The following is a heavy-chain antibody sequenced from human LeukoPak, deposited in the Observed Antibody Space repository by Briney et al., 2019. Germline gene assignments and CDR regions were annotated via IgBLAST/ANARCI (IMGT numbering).Heavy chain of an antibody. Sequence: RAGGSLRLSCAASGFPFGSYSMHWVRQAPGKGLEWVAYIISGSNTIYYSNSVEGRFTGSRDNAMNELYLQMNSLRADDTAVYYCVRAFAPQLCYGSSCPFDYWSQGSLVTVSS. CDR2: IISGSNTI. D-gene: IGHD2-15*01. V-gene: IGHV3-48*01. CDR1: GFPFGSYS. J-gene: IGHJ4*02. CDR3: VRAFAPQLCYGSSCPFDY.